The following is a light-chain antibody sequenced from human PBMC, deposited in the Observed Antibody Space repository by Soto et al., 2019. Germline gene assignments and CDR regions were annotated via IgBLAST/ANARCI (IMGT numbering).Light chain of an antibody. CDR1: QNISSY. CDR2: DVS. J-gene: IGKJ1*01. Sequence: IVLTQSPATLSLSPGERATLSCSASQNISSYLIWYQQKPGQAPRLLMYDVSNRATGIPARFSGSGSGTDFTLTISSLEPEDLAVYYCQQRSNWPRTFGQGTKVEIK. CDR3: QQRSNWPRT. V-gene: IGKV3-11*01.